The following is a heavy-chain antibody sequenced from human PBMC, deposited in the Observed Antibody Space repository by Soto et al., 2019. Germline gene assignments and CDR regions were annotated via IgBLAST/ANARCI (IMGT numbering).Heavy chain of an antibody. J-gene: IGHJ5*02. Sequence: QLQLQESGSGLVKPSQTLSLTCTVSGGSITIGGYCWSWIRQPPGQGLEWIGYICHSGNPYYNPSLTSRVTTSLDRSKNQFSLNLSSVTAADTAVYYCARVWFGESSWFDPWGQGTLVTVSS. CDR1: GGSITIGGYC. CDR3: ARVWFGESSWFDP. V-gene: IGHV4-30-2*01. D-gene: IGHD3-10*01. CDR2: ICHSGNP.